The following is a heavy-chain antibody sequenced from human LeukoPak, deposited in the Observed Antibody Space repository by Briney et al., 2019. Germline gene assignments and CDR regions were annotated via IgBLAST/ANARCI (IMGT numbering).Heavy chain of an antibody. J-gene: IGHJ1*01. CDR1: GFTFSSYA. D-gene: IGHD3-10*01. V-gene: IGHV3-21*01. CDR3: VRDGAVVTSGSYPWRYFQY. CDR2: ISSSSSYI. Sequence: PGRSLRLSCAASGFTFSSYAMHWVRQAPGKGLEWVSSISSSSSYIYYADSVKGRFTISRDNAKNSLYLQMNSLRAEDTAVYYCVRDGAVVTSGSYPWRYFQYWGQGTLVTVAS.